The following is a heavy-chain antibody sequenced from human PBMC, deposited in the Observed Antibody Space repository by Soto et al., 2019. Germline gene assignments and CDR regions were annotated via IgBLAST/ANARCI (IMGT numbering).Heavy chain of an antibody. Sequence: GGSLRLSCAASGFTFSSYAMTWVRQAPGKGLEWVASSSGGGTYYADSVKGRFTISRDSSKNSQFLQMDSLRADDTAVYYCAKKALPTPIPYFDYWGQGALVTVSS. CDR2: SSGGGT. V-gene: IGHV3-23*01. CDR3: AKKALPTPIPYFDY. CDR1: GFTFSSYA. J-gene: IGHJ4*02. D-gene: IGHD2-15*01.